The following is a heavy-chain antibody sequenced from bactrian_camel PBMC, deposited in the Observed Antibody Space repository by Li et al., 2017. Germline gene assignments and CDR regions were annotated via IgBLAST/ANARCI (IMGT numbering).Heavy chain of an antibody. D-gene: IGHD6*01. V-gene: IGHV3S25*01. Sequence: CAAPGFTFSKHWMHWVRQAPGKEREGVAVIDSDGSTSYADSVKARFTISRDNAKNSVILQMNRMTPEDTAVYYCVRESVLRGYGGTYFAFGYWGQGTQVTVS. J-gene: IGHJ6*01. CDR3: VRESVLRGYGGTYFAFGY. CDR2: IDSDGST. CDR1: GFTFSKHW.